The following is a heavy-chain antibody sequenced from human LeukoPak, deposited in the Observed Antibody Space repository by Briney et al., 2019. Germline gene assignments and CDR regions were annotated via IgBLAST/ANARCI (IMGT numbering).Heavy chain of an antibody. CDR2: IFYTGDS. J-gene: IGHJ4*02. Sequence: SETLSLTCTVSGVSSSSSYWSWIRQPPGKGLEWIGYIFYTGDSNHNPSFKSRVSISLDTSKDQISLKLSSVTAADTAVYYCARHRFASPLDSWGQGTLVTVSS. D-gene: IGHD2-21*01. CDR3: ARHRFASPLDS. V-gene: IGHV4-59*08. CDR1: GVSSSSSY.